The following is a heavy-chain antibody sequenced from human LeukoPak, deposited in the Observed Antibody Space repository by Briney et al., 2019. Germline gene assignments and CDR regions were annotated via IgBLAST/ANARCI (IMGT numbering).Heavy chain of an antibody. J-gene: IGHJ4*02. D-gene: IGHD2-2*01. CDR3: ARDQIVVVPAAFDY. CDR1: GFTFSSYA. V-gene: IGHV4-39*07. Sequence: GSLRLSCAASGFTFSSYAMSWVRQPPGKGLEWLGSIYYSGPTYYNPSLKSRVTVSVDTSKNQISLNLRSVTAADTAVYYCARDQIVVVPAAFDYWGQGTLVTVSS. CDR2: IYYSGPT.